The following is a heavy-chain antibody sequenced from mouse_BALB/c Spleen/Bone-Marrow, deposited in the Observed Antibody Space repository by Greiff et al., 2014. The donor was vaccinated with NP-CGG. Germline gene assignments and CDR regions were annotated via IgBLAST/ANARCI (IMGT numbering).Heavy chain of an antibody. D-gene: IGHD1-1*01. V-gene: IGHV1S56*01. Sequence: QVQLQQSGPELVKPGASVRISCKASGYTFTSYYIHWVKQRPGQGLEWIGWIYPGNVNTKYNEKFKGKATLTADKSSSIAYMQLSSLTSEDSAVYFCARDYYGSSSFAYWGQGTLVTVSA. CDR3: ARDYYGSSSFAY. CDR2: IYPGNVNT. CDR1: GYTFTSYY. J-gene: IGHJ3*01.